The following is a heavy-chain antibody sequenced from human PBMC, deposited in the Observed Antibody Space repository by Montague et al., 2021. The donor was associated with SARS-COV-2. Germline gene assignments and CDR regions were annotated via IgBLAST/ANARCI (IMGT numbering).Heavy chain of an antibody. D-gene: IGHD1-26*01. CDR3: ARHGDGAVGKLSWFDP. J-gene: IGHJ5*02. V-gene: IGHV4-39*01. CDR2: VYCSGFT. CDR1: GGSISSSDYY. Sequence: SETLSLTCTVSGGSISSSDYYWGWIRQPPGMGLEWIGSVYCSGFTYYNPSLKSRVTIPVDTSKNQLSLKLSSATAADTAVYYCARHGDGAVGKLSWFDPWGQGTLVTVSS.